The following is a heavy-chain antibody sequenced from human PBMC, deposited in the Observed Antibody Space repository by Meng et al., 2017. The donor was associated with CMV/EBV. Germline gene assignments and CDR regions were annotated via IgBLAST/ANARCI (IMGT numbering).Heavy chain of an antibody. CDR2: INPNSGGT. V-gene: IGHV1-2*02. CDR3: ARQVSIAARPNYYGMDV. CDR1: GYTFTGYY. J-gene: IGHJ6*04. Sequence: ASVKVSCKASGYTFTGYYMHWVRQAPGQGLEWMGWINPNSGGTNYAQKFQGRVTMTRDTSISTAYMELSRLRSDDTAVYYCARQVSIAARPNYYGMDVWGKGTTVTVSS. D-gene: IGHD6-6*01.